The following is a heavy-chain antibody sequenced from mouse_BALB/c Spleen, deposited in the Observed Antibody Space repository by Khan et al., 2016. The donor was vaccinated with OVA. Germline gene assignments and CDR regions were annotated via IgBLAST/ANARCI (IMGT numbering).Heavy chain of an antibody. CDR3: ASKSYGKGAY. J-gene: IGHJ3*01. CDR2: ISYDGSN. CDR1: GYSITSGYY. Sequence: QLEESGPGLVKPSQSLSLTCSVTGYSITSGYYWNWIRQLPGNRLEWMGYISYDGSNNYNPSLKNRISITRDTSTKQFFLKLNSVTTEDTATYCCASKSYGKGAYWGQGTLVTVSA. V-gene: IGHV3-6*02. D-gene: IGHD2-1*01.